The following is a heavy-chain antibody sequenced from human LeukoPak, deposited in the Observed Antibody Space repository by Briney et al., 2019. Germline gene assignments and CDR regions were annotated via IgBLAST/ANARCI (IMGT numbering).Heavy chain of an antibody. Sequence: ASVKVSCKTSGYTFTNYYIHWVRQAPGQGLEWMGMIYPRDGSTSYAQKFQGRVTVTRDTSTSTVHMELSGLRSEDTAVYYCARDQEGFDYWGQGNLVTVSS. J-gene: IGHJ4*02. CDR3: ARDQEGFDY. CDR1: GYTFTNYY. CDR2: IYPRDGST. V-gene: IGHV1-46*01.